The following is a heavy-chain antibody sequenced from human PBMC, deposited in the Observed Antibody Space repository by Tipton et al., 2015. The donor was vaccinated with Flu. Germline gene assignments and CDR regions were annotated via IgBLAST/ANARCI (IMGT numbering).Heavy chain of an antibody. CDR2: ISPGDSDT. V-gene: IGHV5-51*03. CDR1: GYSFTTYW. Sequence: VQLVQSGAEMKKPGESLKISCKGSGYSFTTYWIAWVRQMPGKGLEWMGIISPGDSDTRYSPSFQGQVTISADKSISTAYLQWSSLKASDTAMYYCATGGLRYGFWATVSRYYFDYWGQGTLVTVSS. J-gene: IGHJ4*02. CDR3: ATGGLRYGFWATVSRYYFDY. D-gene: IGHD3-3*01.